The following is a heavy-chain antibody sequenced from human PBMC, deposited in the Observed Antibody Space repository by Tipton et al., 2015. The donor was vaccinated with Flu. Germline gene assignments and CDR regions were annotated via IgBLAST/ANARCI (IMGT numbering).Heavy chain of an antibody. CDR2: ISYDGSNK. V-gene: IGHV3-30*04. D-gene: IGHD3-22*01. CDR3: ARVISYYDSSASRAFDY. CDR1: GFTFSSYA. J-gene: IGHJ4*02. Sequence: SLRLSCAASGFTFSSYAMHWVRQAPGKGLEWVAVISYDGSNKYYADSVKGRFTISRDNAKNTLYLQMNSLRAEDTAVYYCARVISYYDSSASRAFDYWGQGTLVTVSS.